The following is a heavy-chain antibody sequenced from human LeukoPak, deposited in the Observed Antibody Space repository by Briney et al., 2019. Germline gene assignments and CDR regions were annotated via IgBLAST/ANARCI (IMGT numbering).Heavy chain of an antibody. CDR3: ARESGGYYRVGYSDY. CDR1: GFTFSSYS. J-gene: IGHJ4*02. Sequence: GGSLRLSCAASGFTFSSYSMNWVRQAPGKGLEWVSSISSSSSYIYYADSVKGRFTISRDNAKNSLYLQMNSLRAEDTAVYYCARESGGYYRVGYSDYWGQGTLVTVSS. D-gene: IGHD3-22*01. V-gene: IGHV3-21*01. CDR2: ISSSSSYI.